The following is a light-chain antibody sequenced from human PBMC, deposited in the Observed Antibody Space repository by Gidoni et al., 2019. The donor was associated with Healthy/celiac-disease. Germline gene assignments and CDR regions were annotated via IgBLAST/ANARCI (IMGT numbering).Light chain of an antibody. Sequence: IQMTQFPSTLSASVGVRVTITCRASQSISSWLAWYQQKPGKAPKLLIYDASSLESGVPARFSGSGSGTEFTLTISRLQPDDFATYYCQQYNSYPWTFGQGTKVEIK. CDR3: QQYNSYPWT. J-gene: IGKJ1*01. CDR2: DAS. CDR1: QSISSW. V-gene: IGKV1-5*01.